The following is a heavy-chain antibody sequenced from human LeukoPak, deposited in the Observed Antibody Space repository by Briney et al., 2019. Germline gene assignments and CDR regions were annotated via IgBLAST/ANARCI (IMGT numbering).Heavy chain of an antibody. CDR1: GFTFSSYW. CDR3: ARDSSGWPGGY. V-gene: IGHV3-74*01. Sequence: EGSLRLSCAASGFTFSSYWMHWVRQAPGKGLVWVSRINSDGSSASYADSVKGRFTISRDNAKNTLYLQMNSLRAEDTAVYYCARDSSGWPGGYWGQGTLVTVSS. D-gene: IGHD6-19*01. CDR2: INSDGSSA. J-gene: IGHJ4*02.